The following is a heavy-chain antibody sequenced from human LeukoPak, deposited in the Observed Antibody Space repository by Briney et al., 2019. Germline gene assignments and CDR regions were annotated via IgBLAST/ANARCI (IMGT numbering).Heavy chain of an antibody. J-gene: IGHJ4*02. Sequence: GGSLRPSCAASGFTFSSYEMNWVRQGPGKGLEWVSYISSSGSTKYYADSVMGRFTISRDNSKNTLYLQMNSLRAEDTAVYYSAKRRDGYNMYYFDYWGQGTLVTVSS. CDR1: GFTFSSYE. D-gene: IGHD5-24*01. V-gene: IGHV3-48*03. CDR2: ISSSGSTK. CDR3: AKRRDGYNMYYFDY.